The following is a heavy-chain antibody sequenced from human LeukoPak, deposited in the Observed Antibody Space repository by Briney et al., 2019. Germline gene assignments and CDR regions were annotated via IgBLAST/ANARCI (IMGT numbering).Heavy chain of an antibody. Sequence: PGGSLRLSCAASGFTFRNYGMHWVRQAPGRGLEWVSFIRYGGINKYYADSVKGRFTISRDNSKNTLYLQMNSLRAEDTAVYYCARAGYSYGFWFDPWGQGTLVTVSS. CDR3: ARAGYSYGFWFDP. D-gene: IGHD5-18*01. CDR1: GFTFRNYG. CDR2: IRYGGINK. V-gene: IGHV3-30*02. J-gene: IGHJ5*02.